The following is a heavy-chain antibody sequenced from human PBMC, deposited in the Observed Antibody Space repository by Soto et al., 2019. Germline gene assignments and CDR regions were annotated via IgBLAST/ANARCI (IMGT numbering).Heavy chain of an antibody. J-gene: IGHJ4*02. CDR1: GFSFSSYK. Sequence: EVQLVESGGGLVKPGGSLRLSCAASGFSFSSYKMNWVRQAPGKGLEWVSSISGRSDYIYYADSVKGRFTISRDNAKNSLYLQMNSLRAEDTAVYYCARGTYYFDSSGYTDFDSWGQGTLVTVSS. CDR2: ISGRSDYI. CDR3: ARGTYYFDSSGYTDFDS. D-gene: IGHD3-22*01. V-gene: IGHV3-21*01.